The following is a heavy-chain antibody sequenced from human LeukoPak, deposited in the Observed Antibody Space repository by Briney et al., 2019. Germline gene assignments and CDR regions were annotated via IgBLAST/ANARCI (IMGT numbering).Heavy chain of an antibody. CDR3: AKGPRSGWSDY. CDR1: GFTFSNFW. D-gene: IGHD6-19*01. J-gene: IGHJ4*02. V-gene: IGHV3-7*03. CDR2: IKQDETEK. Sequence: GESLRLSCTASGFTFSNFWMGWVRQAPGKGLEWMANIKQDETEKFYLGSVKGRFTISRDNSKNTLYLQMNSLRAEDTAVYYCAKGPRSGWSDYWGQGTLVTVSS.